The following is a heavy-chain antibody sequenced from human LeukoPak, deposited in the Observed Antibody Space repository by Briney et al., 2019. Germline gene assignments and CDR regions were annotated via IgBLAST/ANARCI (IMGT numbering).Heavy chain of an antibody. J-gene: IGHJ4*02. CDR3: ARDRVSSWYYFDY. CDR2: IYGGSRT. V-gene: IGHV3-66*01. D-gene: IGHD6-13*01. CDR1: GFTVSSNY. Sequence: GGSLRLSGAASGFTVSSNYMSWVRQAPGKGLEWVSVIYGGSRTLYSDSVKGRFTISRDISKNTVYLQMSNLRAEDMAVYYCARDRVSSWYYFDYWGQGTLVTVSS.